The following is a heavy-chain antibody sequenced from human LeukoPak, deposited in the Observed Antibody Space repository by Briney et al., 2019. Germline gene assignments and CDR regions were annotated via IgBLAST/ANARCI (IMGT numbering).Heavy chain of an antibody. CDR3: TTDLGITMIRGVIVS. V-gene: IGHV3-15*01. CDR1: GFTFTHAW. D-gene: IGHD3-10*01. Sequence: PGGSLRLSCAASGFTFTHAWMTWVRQAPGKGLEWVGRIKSKADGETTDYAAPVKGRFFMSRDDSKATLYLQMNYLETEDTAVYYCTTDLGITMIRGVIVSWGQGTLVTVYS. J-gene: IGHJ4*02. CDR2: IKSKADGETT.